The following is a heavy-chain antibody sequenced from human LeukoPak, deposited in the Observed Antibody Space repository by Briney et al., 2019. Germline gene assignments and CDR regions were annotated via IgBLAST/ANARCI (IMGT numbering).Heavy chain of an antibody. Sequence: SVKVSCKASGYTFTSYGISWVRQAPGQGLEWMVRIIPILGIANYAQKFQGRVTITADKSTSTAYMELSSLRSEDTAVYYCAIGNYYDSSGPPLYWGQGTLVTVSS. D-gene: IGHD3-22*01. CDR1: GYTFTSYG. J-gene: IGHJ4*02. CDR3: AIGNYYDSSGPPLY. V-gene: IGHV1-69*04. CDR2: IIPILGIA.